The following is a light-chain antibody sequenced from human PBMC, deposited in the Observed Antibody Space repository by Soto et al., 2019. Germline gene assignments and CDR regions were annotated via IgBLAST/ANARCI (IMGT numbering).Light chain of an antibody. J-gene: IGLJ1*01. CDR2: QDS. V-gene: IGLV3-1*01. CDR3: QAWDSSTGV. Sequence: SSELTQPPSVSVSPGQTASITCSGDKLGDKYASWYQQKPRQSPVLVIYQDSKRPSGIPERFSGSNSGNTATLTISGTQAMDEADYYCQAWDSSTGVFGTGTKVTVL. CDR1: KLGDKY.